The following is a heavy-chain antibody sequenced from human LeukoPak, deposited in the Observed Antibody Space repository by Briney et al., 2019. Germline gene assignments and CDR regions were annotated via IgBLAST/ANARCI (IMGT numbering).Heavy chain of an antibody. J-gene: IGHJ4*02. Sequence: SETLSLTCTVSGGSISSYYWSWIRQPPGKGLEWIGYIYYSGSTNYNPSLKSRVTISVDTSKNQFSLKLSSVTAADTAVYYCARSPTMVRGVIIYDYYFDYWGQGTLVTVSS. D-gene: IGHD3-10*01. CDR1: GGSISSYY. V-gene: IGHV4-59*12. CDR3: ARSPTMVRGVIIYDYYFDY. CDR2: IYYSGST.